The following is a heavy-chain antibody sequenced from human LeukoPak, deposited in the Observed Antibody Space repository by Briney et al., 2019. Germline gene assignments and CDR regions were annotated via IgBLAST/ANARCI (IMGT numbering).Heavy chain of an antibody. V-gene: IGHV4-31*03. CDR2: IYYSGST. J-gene: IGHJ4*02. Sequence: SETLSLTCTVSGGSISSGGYYWSWIRQHPGKGLEWIGYIYYSGSTYYNPSLKSRVTISVDTSKNQFSLKLSSVTAADTAVYYCARGLRDRPYYYGSGSYPYFDYWGQGTLVTVSS. CDR3: ARGLRDRPYYYGSGSYPYFDY. D-gene: IGHD3-10*01. CDR1: GGSISSGGYY.